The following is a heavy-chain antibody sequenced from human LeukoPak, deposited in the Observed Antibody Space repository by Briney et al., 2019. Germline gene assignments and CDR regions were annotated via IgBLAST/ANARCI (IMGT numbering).Heavy chain of an antibody. J-gene: IGHJ6*02. Sequence: ASVKVSRKASGYTFTSYGISWVRQAPGQGLEWMGWISAYNGNTNYAQKLQGRVTMTTDTSTSTAYMELRSLRSDDTAVYYCARDELRYFDWLLGYYYYGMDVWGQGTTVTVSS. CDR3: ARDELRYFDWLLGYYYYGMDV. CDR2: ISAYNGNT. CDR1: GYTFTSYG. V-gene: IGHV1-18*01. D-gene: IGHD3-9*01.